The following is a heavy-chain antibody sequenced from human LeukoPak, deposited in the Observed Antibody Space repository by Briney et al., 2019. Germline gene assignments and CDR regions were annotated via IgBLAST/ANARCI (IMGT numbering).Heavy chain of an antibody. J-gene: IGHJ3*02. Sequence: GGSLRLSCAAPGFTLSTYSMNWVRQAPGKWLEWVSYISSRSSTIYYADSVKGRFTISRDNAKNSLYLQMNSLRAEDTAVYYCAREDYEAADAFDIWGQGTMVTVSS. CDR3: AREDYEAADAFDI. CDR2: ISSRSSTI. D-gene: IGHD4-17*01. CDR1: GFTLSTYS. V-gene: IGHV3-48*01.